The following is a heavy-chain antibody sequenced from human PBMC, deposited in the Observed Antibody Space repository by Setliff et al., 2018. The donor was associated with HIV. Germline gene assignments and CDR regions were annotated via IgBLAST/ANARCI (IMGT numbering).Heavy chain of an antibody. CDR2: IYPGDSDT. Sequence: GESLKISCQGSGYSFTNYWIGWVRQMPGKGLEWVGIIYPGDSDTRYSPSFQGQVTISVDKSINTAYLQWNSLKASDTAMYYCARGRSFYDPGGFDYWGQGTLVTVSS. V-gene: IGHV5-51*01. D-gene: IGHD3-22*01. CDR3: ARGRSFYDPGGFDY. J-gene: IGHJ4*02. CDR1: GYSFTNYW.